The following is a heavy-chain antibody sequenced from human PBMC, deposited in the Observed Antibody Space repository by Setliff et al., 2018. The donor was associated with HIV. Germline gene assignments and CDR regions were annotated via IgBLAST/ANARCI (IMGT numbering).Heavy chain of an antibody. CDR2: INPNSGDT. CDR3: VRDRTHQNWGSRGYYYMDV. Sequence: ASVKVSCKASGYTFSNFAVSWVRQAPGQGLEWMGWINPNSGDTNYAQKFQGRVTMTRDTSISTVYMELSRLISDDTAVYYCVRDRTHQNWGSRGYYYMDVWGKGTTVTVSS. CDR1: GYTFSNFA. J-gene: IGHJ6*03. D-gene: IGHD7-27*01. V-gene: IGHV1-2*02.